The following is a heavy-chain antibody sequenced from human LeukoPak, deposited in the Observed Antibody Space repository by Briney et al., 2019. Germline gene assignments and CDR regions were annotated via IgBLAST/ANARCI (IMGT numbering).Heavy chain of an antibody. V-gene: IGHV4-34*01. CDR1: GGSFSGYY. D-gene: IGHD3-10*01. CDR2: INHSGST. J-gene: IGHJ6*03. Sequence: PSETLSLTCAVYGGSFSGYYWSWIRQPPGKGLEWIGEINHSGSTNYNPSLKSRVTISVDTSKNQFSLKLSSVTAADTAVYYCARGPHYYGSGSYYQYYYYYYMDVWGKGTTVTVSS. CDR3: ARGPHYYGSGSYYQYYYYYYMDV.